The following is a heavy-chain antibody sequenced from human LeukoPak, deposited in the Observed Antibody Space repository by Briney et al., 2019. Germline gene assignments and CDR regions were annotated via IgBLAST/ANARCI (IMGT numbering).Heavy chain of an antibody. V-gene: IGHV3-7*03. J-gene: IGHJ4*02. CDR3: TRTVNAASDF. CDR2: INQNEVVK. D-gene: IGHD2-15*01. Sequence: GGSLRLCCVASGFMFGDYWMRWVRQAPGKGLEWVASINQNEVVKYYVDSVKGRFTISRDNAKTSLFLQMNSLRIDDTAMYYCTRTVNAASDFWGQGTLVTVSS. CDR1: GFMFGDYW.